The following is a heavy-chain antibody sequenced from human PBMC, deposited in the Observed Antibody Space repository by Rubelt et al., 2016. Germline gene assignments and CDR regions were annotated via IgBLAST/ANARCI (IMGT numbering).Heavy chain of an antibody. CDR3: ASRLGWGADTAMAIDAFDI. CDR2: IYHSGST. J-gene: IGHJ3*02. CDR1: GGSISSSNW. D-gene: IGHD5-18*01. Sequence: QVQLQESGPGLVKPSGTLSLTCAVSGGSISSSNWWSWVRQPPGKGLEWIGEIYHSGSTNYNPSLKGRVPISVDTSKNQFSLKLSSVTAADTAVYYCASRLGWGADTAMAIDAFDIWGQGTMVTVSS. V-gene: IGHV4-4*02.